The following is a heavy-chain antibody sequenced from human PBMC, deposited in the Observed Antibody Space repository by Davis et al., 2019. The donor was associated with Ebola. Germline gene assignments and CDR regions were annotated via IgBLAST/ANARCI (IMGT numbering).Heavy chain of an antibody. CDR1: GFTFSSYG. Sequence: GSLRLSCAASGFTFSSYGMHWVRQAPGKGLEWIGEINHSGSTNYNPSLKSRVTISVDTSKNQFSLKLSSVTAADTAVYYCARGLSAARLDYWGQGTLVTVSS. J-gene: IGHJ4*02. CDR3: ARGLSAARLDY. V-gene: IGHV4-34*01. D-gene: IGHD6-6*01. CDR2: INHSGST.